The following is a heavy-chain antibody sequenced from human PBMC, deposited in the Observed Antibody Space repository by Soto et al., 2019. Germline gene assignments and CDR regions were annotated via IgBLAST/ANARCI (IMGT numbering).Heavy chain of an antibody. CDR3: VRNKGEFPPFDN. Sequence: GWSLRLSCAASGFTFSSYTMSWVRQPPGKGLEWVSSISRSSSYIYYADSVKGRFTISRDNANNSLYLQMNSLRAEDTAVYYCVRNKGEFPPFDNWGQGTLVTVSS. D-gene: IGHD3-10*01. J-gene: IGHJ4*02. CDR1: GFTFSSYT. V-gene: IGHV3-21*01. CDR2: ISRSSSYI.